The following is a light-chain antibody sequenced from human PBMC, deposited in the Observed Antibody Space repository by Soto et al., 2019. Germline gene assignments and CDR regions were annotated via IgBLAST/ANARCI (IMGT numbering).Light chain of an antibody. V-gene: IGKV2-28*01. Sequence: DIVMTQSPLSLPVTPGEPASIFCRSSQSLLHSNGYNYLDWYLQKPGQSPQLLIYLGSNRASGVPDRFSGGGSGTDFTLKISRVEAEDVGVYYCMQALQTPPWTFGQGTRWIS. CDR1: QSLLHSNGYNY. CDR3: MQALQTPPWT. J-gene: IGKJ1*01. CDR2: LGS.